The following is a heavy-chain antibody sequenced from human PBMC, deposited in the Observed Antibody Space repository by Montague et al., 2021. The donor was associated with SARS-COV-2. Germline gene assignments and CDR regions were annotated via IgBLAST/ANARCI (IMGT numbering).Heavy chain of an antibody. D-gene: IGHD1-1*01. J-gene: IGHJ4*02. V-gene: IGHV4-39*01. Sequence: SETLSLTCTVSGDSVSSSDHYWGRLRPPPGQGLEWLVIVYYSGYTYYTPSVEGRVTISIDESKNQFSLKLNSLAATDTAIYHCARRRRREDYFDFWGQGTLLTVSS. CDR2: VYYSGYT. CDR1: GDSVSSSDHY. CDR3: ARRRRREDYFDF.